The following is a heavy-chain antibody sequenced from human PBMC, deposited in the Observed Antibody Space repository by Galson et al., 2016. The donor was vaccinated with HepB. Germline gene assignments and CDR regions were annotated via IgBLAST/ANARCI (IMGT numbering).Heavy chain of an antibody. V-gene: IGHV1-18*01. Sequence: QSGAEVKKPGASVKVSCKASGYTFTSYSISWVRQAPGQGLEWMGWITDYNGNTNYAQKLQGRVTMTTDKSTSTAYMELRSLRSDDTAVYYCARLGYDSSGYFPDFWGQGTLVTVSS. J-gene: IGHJ4*02. CDR2: ITDYNGNT. CDR1: GYTFTSYS. D-gene: IGHD3-22*01. CDR3: ARLGYDSSGYFPDF.